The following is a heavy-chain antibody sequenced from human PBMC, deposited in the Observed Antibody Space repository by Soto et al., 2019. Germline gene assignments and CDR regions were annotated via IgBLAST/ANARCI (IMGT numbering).Heavy chain of an antibody. V-gene: IGHV3-30*18. Sequence: GGSLRLSCAASGFTFSRYGMHWVRQAPGKGLEWVAVISYDGSNKYYADSVKGRFTISRDNSKNTLYLQMNSLRAEDTAVYYCAKDLDYWGQGTLVTVSS. CDR3: AKDLDY. CDR1: GFTFSRYG. CDR2: ISYDGSNK. J-gene: IGHJ4*02.